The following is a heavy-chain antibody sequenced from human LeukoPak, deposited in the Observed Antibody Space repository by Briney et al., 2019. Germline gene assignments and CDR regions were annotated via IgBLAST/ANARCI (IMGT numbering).Heavy chain of an antibody. CDR1: GFTFDDYA. V-gene: IGHV3-43*02. CDR2: ISGDGRDA. Sequence: GGSLRLSCAASGFTFDDYAMHWVRQAPGKGLEWVSLISGDGRDAYYGDFVKGRFTISRDNISNSLYLQMNNLRTEDTALYYCAKDRVLAYQDTADSFDMCGQGTVVTVSS. J-gene: IGHJ3*02. CDR3: AKDRVLAYQDTADSFDM. D-gene: IGHD2-21*01.